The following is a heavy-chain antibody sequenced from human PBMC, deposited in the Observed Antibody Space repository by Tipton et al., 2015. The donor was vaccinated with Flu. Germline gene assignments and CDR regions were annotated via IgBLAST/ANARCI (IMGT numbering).Heavy chain of an antibody. V-gene: IGHV4-39*01. CDR3: VRHYFSSTGWYYFES. D-gene: IGHD6-19*01. J-gene: IGHJ4*02. Sequence: TLSLTCSVSGDSITNNLFYWGWIRQPPGRGLEWIGSVFYSGSTFYNASLKSRVNVDVDTSNTQFSLRLSSMTAADTAVYYCVRHYFSSTGWYYFESWGQGTLVTVSS. CDR1: GDSITNNLFY. CDR2: VFYSGST.